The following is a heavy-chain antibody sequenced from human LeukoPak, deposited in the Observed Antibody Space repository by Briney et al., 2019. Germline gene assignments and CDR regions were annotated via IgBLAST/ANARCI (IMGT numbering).Heavy chain of an antibody. V-gene: IGHV4-34*01. CDR1: GGSFSGYY. Sequence: KPSETLSLSCAVYGGSFSGYYWSWIRQPPGKGLEWIGEINHSGSTNYNPSLKSRVTISVDTSKNQFSLKLSSVTAADTAVYYCARTARRGYYDILSRYYYMDVWGKGTTVTVSS. D-gene: IGHD3-9*01. J-gene: IGHJ6*03. CDR3: ARTARRGYYDILSRYYYMDV. CDR2: INHSGST.